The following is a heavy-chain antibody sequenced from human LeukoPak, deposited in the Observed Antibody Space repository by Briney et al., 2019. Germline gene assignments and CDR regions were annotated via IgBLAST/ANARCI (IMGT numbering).Heavy chain of an antibody. CDR1: GGSISSGGYS. D-gene: IGHD5-18*01. CDR3: ARHQSQLWSFDY. J-gene: IGHJ4*02. V-gene: IGHV4-30-2*01. CDR2: IYHSGST. Sequence: SETLSLTCAVFGGSISSGGYSWSWIRQPPGKGLEWIGYIYHSGSTYYNPSLKSRVTISVDRSKNQFSLKLSSVTAADTAVYYCARHQSQLWSFDYWGQGTLVTVSS.